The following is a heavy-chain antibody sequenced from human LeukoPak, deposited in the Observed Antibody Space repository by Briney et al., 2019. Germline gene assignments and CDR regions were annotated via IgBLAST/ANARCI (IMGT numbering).Heavy chain of an antibody. CDR1: GGTFSSYA. CDR2: IIPILGIA. V-gene: IGHV1-69*04. D-gene: IGHD1-26*01. J-gene: IGHJ4*02. CDR3: ASLGATGRKLHNLDY. Sequence: GASVKVSCKASGGTFSSYAISWVRQAPGQGLEWMGRIIPILGIANYAQKFQGRVTITADKSTSTAYMELSSLRSEDTAVYYCASLGATGRKLHNLDYWGQGTLVTVSS.